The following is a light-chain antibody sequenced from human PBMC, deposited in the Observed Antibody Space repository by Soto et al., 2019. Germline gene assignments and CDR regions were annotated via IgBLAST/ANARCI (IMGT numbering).Light chain of an antibody. J-gene: IGLJ2*01. V-gene: IGLV2-11*01. CDR1: GSDVGGYDS. Sequence: QSALTQPRSVSGSPGQSVTVSCFGSGSDVGGYDSVSWYQQYPDRAPKLMIYDVTKRPSGVPDRFSGSKSGNTASLTISGLQAEDEADYYCAAWDDSLRVVLFGGGTKLTVL. CDR3: AAWDDSLRVVL. CDR2: DVT.